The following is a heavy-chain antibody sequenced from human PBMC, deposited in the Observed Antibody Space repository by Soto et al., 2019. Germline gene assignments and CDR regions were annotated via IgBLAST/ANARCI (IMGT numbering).Heavy chain of an antibody. CDR1: GGSISSGDYY. V-gene: IGHV4-30-4*01. D-gene: IGHD3-9*01. Sequence: LSLTCTVSGGSISSGDYYWSWIRQPPGKGLEWIGYIYYSGSTYYNPSLKSRVTISVDTSKNQFSLKLSSVTAADTAVYYCAVGGILTGYPSYGMDVWGQGTTVTVSS. CDR3: AVGGILTGYPSYGMDV. CDR2: IYYSGST. J-gene: IGHJ6*02.